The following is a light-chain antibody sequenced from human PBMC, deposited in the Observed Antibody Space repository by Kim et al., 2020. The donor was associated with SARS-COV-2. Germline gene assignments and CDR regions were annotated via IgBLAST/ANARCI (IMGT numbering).Light chain of an antibody. CDR3: QAWDSSSYV. CDR1: KLGDKY. Sequence: SVSPGQTASLTCSGDKLGDKYACWYQQRPGQSPVLVIYQDTKRPSGIPERFSGANSGNTATLTISGTQAMDEADYYCQAWDSSSYVFGTGTNVTVL. J-gene: IGLJ1*01. V-gene: IGLV3-1*01. CDR2: QDT.